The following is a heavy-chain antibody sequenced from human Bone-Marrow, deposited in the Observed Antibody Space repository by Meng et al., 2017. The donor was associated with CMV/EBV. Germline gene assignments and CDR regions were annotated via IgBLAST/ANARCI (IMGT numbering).Heavy chain of an antibody. CDR1: GYTFTGYY. D-gene: IGHD5-12*01. CDR3: ARDRGLRVFDY. J-gene: IGHJ4*02. V-gene: IGHV1-18*04. Sequence: ASVKVSCKASGYTFTGYYMHWVRQAPGQGLEWMGWISAYNGNTNDAQKLQGRVTMTTDTSTSTAYMELRSLRSDDTAVYYCARDRGLRVFDYWGQGTLVTVSS. CDR2: ISAYNGNT.